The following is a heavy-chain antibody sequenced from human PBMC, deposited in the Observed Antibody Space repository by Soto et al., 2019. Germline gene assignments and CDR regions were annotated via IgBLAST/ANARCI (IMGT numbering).Heavy chain of an antibody. CDR2: IYPGDSNT. Sequence: GESLKISCRGSGYSFTSYWIGWVRQMPGKGLEWMGIIYPGDSNTRYSPSFQGQVTISADKYINSAYLQWSSLKASDTAMYYCARQGYCSNTACYTVDYWGQGTLVTVSS. CDR3: ARQGYCSNTACYTVDY. V-gene: IGHV5-51*01. J-gene: IGHJ4*02. CDR1: GYSFTSYW. D-gene: IGHD2-2*02.